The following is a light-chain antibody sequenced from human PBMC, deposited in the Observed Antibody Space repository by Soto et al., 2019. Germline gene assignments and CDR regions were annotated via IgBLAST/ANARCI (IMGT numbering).Light chain of an antibody. CDR3: QSHDSSLSACV. Sequence: QSVLTQPPSVSGALGPRVTISCTGASSNIGAGYDVHWYQHLPGTVPKLLIYGNTNRPSGVPDRFSGSKSGTSASLAITGLQAEDEADYYCQSHDSSLSACVFGGGTKFTVL. J-gene: IGLJ3*02. CDR1: SSNIGAGYD. CDR2: GNT. V-gene: IGLV1-40*01.